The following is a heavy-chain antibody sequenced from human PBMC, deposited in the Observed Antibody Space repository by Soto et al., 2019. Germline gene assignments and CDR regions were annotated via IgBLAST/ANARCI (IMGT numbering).Heavy chain of an antibody. Sequence: EVQLLESGGGLVQPGGSLRLSCAASGFTFSSYAMSWVRQAPGKGLEWVSSISGSGGSTYYADSVKGRFTISRDNSKNTLYLQMNSLRAEDTAVYYCAKKPVGYCSGGSCYHFDYWGQGTLVTVSS. CDR1: GFTFSSYA. CDR2: ISGSGGST. J-gene: IGHJ4*02. CDR3: AKKPVGYCSGGSCYHFDY. V-gene: IGHV3-23*01. D-gene: IGHD2-15*01.